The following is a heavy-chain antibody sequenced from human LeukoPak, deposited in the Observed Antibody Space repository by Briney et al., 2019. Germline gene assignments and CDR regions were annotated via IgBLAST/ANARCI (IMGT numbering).Heavy chain of an antibody. Sequence: SETLSLTCAVSGGSISSSNWWSWVRQPPGKGLEWIGEIYHSGSTNYNPSLKSRVTISVDKSKNQFSLKLSSVTAADTAVYYCARVGHRKAAAGVFDYWGQGTLVTVSS. V-gene: IGHV4-4*02. CDR2: IYHSGST. D-gene: IGHD6-13*01. CDR3: ARVGHRKAAAGVFDY. CDR1: GGSISSSNW. J-gene: IGHJ4*02.